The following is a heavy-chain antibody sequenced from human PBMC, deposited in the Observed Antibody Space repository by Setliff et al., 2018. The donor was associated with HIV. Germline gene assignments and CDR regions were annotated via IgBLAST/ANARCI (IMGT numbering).Heavy chain of an antibody. J-gene: IGHJ4*02. D-gene: IGHD1-1*01. CDR2: IRYDGTNK. V-gene: IGHV3-30*02. Sequence: GGSLRLSCAASGFTFSSYGMHWVRQPPGKGLEWVAFIRYDGTNKYYMDSVKGRFTISGDNAKNTLYLQMNSLTSEDTAVYYCARDLNWAFDYWGQGILVTVSS. CDR1: GFTFSSYG. CDR3: ARDLNWAFDY.